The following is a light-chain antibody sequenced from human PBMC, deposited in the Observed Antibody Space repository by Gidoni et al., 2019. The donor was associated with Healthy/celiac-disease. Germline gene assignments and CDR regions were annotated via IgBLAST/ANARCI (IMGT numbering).Light chain of an antibody. J-gene: IGKJ4*01. CDR1: QCVSSSY. CDR2: GAS. V-gene: IGKV3-20*01. CDR3: QQYGSSHLT. Sequence: DIVLTQSPGTLSLSPGERATLSCRASQCVSSSYLAWYQQKPGQAPRLLIYGASSRATGIPDRFSGSGSGTDFTLTISRLEPEDFAVYYCQQYGSSHLTFGGGTKVEIK.